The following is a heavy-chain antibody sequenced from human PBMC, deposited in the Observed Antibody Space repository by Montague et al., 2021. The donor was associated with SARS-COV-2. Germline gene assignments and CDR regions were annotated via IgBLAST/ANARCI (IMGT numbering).Heavy chain of an antibody. Sequence: SLRLSCAASGFPFSSYAIHWVRQAPGKGLEWVAVISYDGSNKYYADSVKGRFTISRDNSKNTLYLQMNSLGAEDTAVYYCARDCGGDCYSDLDAFDIWGQGTMVTVSS. CDR3: ARDCGGDCYSDLDAFDI. CDR1: GFPFSSYA. D-gene: IGHD2-21*02. J-gene: IGHJ3*02. CDR2: ISYDGSNK. V-gene: IGHV3-30-3*01.